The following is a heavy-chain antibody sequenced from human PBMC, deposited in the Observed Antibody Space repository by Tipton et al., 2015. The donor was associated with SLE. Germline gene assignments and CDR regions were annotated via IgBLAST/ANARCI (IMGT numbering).Heavy chain of an antibody. D-gene: IGHD3-10*01. CDR2: ISWNSGSI. Sequence: SLRLSCAASGFTFDDYAMHWVRQAPGKGLEWVSGISWNSGSIGYADSVKGRFTISRDNAKNSLYLQMNSLRAEDTALYYCAKDRDYYGSGSYPPDYWGQGTLVTVSS. CDR1: GFTFDDYA. V-gene: IGHV3-9*01. CDR3: AKDRDYYGSGSYPPDY. J-gene: IGHJ4*02.